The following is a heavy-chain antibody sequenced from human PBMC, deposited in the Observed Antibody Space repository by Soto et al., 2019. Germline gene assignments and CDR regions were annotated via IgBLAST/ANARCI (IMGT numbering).Heavy chain of an antibody. J-gene: IGHJ6*02. CDR3: AREPPHYDSSGYYYYYGMDV. CDR2: INPSGGST. Sequence: ASVKVSCKASGYTFTSYYMHWVRQAPGQGLEWMGIINPSGGSTSYAQKFQGRVTMTRDTSTSTVYMELSSLRSGDTAVYYCAREPPHYDSSGYYYYYGMDVWGQGTTVTVSS. V-gene: IGHV1-46*01. D-gene: IGHD3-22*01. CDR1: GYTFTSYY.